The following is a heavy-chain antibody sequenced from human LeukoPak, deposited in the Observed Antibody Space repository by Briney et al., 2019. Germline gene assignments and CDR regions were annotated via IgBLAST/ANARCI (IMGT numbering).Heavy chain of an antibody. D-gene: IGHD3-10*01. J-gene: IGHJ4*02. CDR1: GGSISPLY. V-gene: IGHV4-59*11. Sequence: KPSETLSLTYTVSGGSISPLYWGWIRQPPGKGLEFIGYIYYSGTTNYNPSLRSRVTLSVDTSKNQFSLKLSSVTAADTAVYYCARGGVAAKYYFDYWGPGTLVTVSS. CDR3: ARGGVAAKYYFDY. CDR2: IYYSGTT.